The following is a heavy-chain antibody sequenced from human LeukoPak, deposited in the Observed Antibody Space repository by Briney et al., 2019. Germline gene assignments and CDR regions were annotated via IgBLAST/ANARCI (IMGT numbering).Heavy chain of an antibody. CDR1: GYTLTELS. CDR3: ATALGDFWSGYTLYYFDY. J-gene: IGHJ4*02. Sequence: ASVKVSCKVSGYTLTELSMHWVRQAPGKGLEWIGGFDPGDGETIYAQKFQGRVTMTEDTSTDTAYMELSSLRSEDTAVYYCATALGDFWSGYTLYYFDYWGQGTLVTVSS. D-gene: IGHD3-3*01. V-gene: IGHV1-24*01. CDR2: FDPGDGET.